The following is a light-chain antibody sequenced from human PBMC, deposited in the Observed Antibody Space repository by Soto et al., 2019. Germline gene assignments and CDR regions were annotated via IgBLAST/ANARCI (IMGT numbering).Light chain of an antibody. CDR2: ENN. J-gene: IGLJ2*01. Sequence: NFMLTQPHSVSESPGKTLSISCTRSSGRIGNNYVQWYQQRPGSAPTTVIYENNQRLSGVPDRFSGSTDGSSNSASLTISGLQTEDEADYYCQSYDSDFVVFGGGTKVTVL. V-gene: IGLV6-57*04. CDR3: QSYDSDFVV. CDR1: SGRIGNNY.